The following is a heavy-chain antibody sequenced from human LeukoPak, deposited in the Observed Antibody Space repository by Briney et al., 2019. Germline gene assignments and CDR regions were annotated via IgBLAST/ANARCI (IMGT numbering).Heavy chain of an antibody. V-gene: IGHV4-39*07. CDR1: GGSISSSSYY. CDR2: IYYSGST. Sequence: NPSETLSLTCTVSGGSISSSSYYWGWIRQPPGKGLEWIGSIYYSGSTYYNPSLKSQVTISVDTSKNQFSLKLSSVTAADTAVYYCARDLPMYYYDSSGYLNPWGQGTLVTVSS. CDR3: ARDLPMYYYDSSGYLNP. J-gene: IGHJ5*02. D-gene: IGHD3-22*01.